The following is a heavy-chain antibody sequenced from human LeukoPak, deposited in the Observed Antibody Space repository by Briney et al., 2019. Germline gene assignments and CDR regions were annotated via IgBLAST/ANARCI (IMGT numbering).Heavy chain of an antibody. J-gene: IGHJ3*01. Sequence: SETLSLTCTVSGGSISSGSHYWSWIRQPAGKGLEWIGRITTSGDTTYNPSLKSRLTISVDTSRNHFSLNLRSVTAADTAVYYCARGYNGRSTFDVWGQGTVVTVSS. CDR3: ARGYNGRSTFDV. V-gene: IGHV4-61*02. CDR2: ITTSGDT. CDR1: GGSISSGSHY. D-gene: IGHD3-10*01.